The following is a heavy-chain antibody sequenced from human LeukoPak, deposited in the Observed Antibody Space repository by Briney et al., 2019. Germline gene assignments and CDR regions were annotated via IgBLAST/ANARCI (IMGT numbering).Heavy chain of an antibody. CDR1: GFTFSNSA. D-gene: IGHD6-19*01. CDR2: ISGSGGDT. J-gene: IGHJ6*02. Sequence: GGSLRLSCAASGFTFSNSAMSWVRQGPGKGLEWVSGISGSGGDTYYADSVKGRFTISRDNSMNTLYVHMNSLRAEDTAVYFCAKAAVAGLFYYYGMDVWGQGTTVTVSS. V-gene: IGHV3-23*01. CDR3: AKAAVAGLFYYYGMDV.